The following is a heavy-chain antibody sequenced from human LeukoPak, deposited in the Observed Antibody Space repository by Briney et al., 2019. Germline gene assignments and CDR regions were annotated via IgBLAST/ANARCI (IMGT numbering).Heavy chain of an antibody. CDR3: AREITSGWDSFDV. D-gene: IGHD6-19*01. Sequence: SGGSLRLSCAASGFTFSSFWMHWVRQAPGKGLVWVSRIISVGSSTSYADSVKGRFTISRDNAKNTLYLQMNSLRAEDTAVYYCAREITSGWDSFDVWGQGTLVTVSS. V-gene: IGHV3-74*01. J-gene: IGHJ4*02. CDR1: GFTFSSFW. CDR2: IISVGSST.